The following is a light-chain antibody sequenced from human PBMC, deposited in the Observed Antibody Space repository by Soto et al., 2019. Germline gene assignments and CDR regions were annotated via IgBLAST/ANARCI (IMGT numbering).Light chain of an antibody. J-gene: IGLJ3*02. Sequence: QSALTQPASVSGSPGQSITISCTGTSSDVGDYNYVSWYQQHPGKVPKSMIYEVTNWPSGVPDRFSGSKSGTSASLAITGLQADDEAVYYCQSRDSSLSSSWVFGGGTKLTVL. V-gene: IGLV2-14*01. CDR3: QSRDSSLSSSWV. CDR2: EVT. CDR1: SSDVGDYNY.